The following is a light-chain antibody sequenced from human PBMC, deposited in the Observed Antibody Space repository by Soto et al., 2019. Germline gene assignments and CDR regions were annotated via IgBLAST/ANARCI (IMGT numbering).Light chain of an antibody. J-gene: IGKJ5*01. Sequence: DILMTQSPSSLSASVGDRVTITCRASESIARHLNWYQQKPGKAPKLLIYAASSLQNGVPSRFRGGGSGTDFTLTISNLQPEDFATYYCQQSYSTLSITFGQGTRLEIK. CDR3: QQSYSTLSIT. V-gene: IGKV1-39*01. CDR2: AAS. CDR1: ESIARH.